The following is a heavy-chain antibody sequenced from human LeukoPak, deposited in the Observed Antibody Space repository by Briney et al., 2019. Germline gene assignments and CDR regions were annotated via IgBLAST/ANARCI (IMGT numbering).Heavy chain of an antibody. Sequence: GASVKVSCKASGYTFTGYYMHWVRQAPGQGLEWMGWINPNSGGTNYAQKFQGRVTMTRDTSISTAYMELSRLRSDDTAVYYCARGAYCSGGSCYPDNRWGQGTLVTVSS. J-gene: IGHJ4*02. D-gene: IGHD2-15*01. V-gene: IGHV1-2*02. CDR2: INPNSGGT. CDR1: GYTFTGYY. CDR3: ARGAYCSGGSCYPDNR.